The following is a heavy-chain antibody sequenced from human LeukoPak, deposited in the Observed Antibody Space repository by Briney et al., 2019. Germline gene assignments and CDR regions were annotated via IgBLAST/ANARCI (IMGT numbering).Heavy chain of an antibody. V-gene: IGHV4-61*01. J-gene: IGHJ6*03. CDR2: IYYSGST. CDR3: ARGGGSNSGIYYYMDV. Sequence: KPSETLSLTCTVSGGSISSSSYYWSWIRQPPGKGLEWIGYIYYSGSTNYNPSLKSRVTISVDTSKNQFSLKLSSVTAADTAVYYCARGGGSNSGIYYYMDVWGKGTTVTVSS. D-gene: IGHD1-26*01. CDR1: GGSISSSSYY.